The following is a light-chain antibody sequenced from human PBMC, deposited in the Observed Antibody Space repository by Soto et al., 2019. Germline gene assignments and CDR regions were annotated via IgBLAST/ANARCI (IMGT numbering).Light chain of an antibody. V-gene: IGLV2-14*01. Sequence: QSVLTQPASVSGSPGQSITISCTGTSSDVGGYDYVSWYQLHPGKAPKLMVFEVSNRPSEVSYRFSGSKSGNTASLTISGLQAEDEADYFCSSYSISTAYLFGTGTKLTVL. J-gene: IGLJ1*01. CDR3: SSYSISTAYL. CDR2: EVS. CDR1: SSDVGGYDY.